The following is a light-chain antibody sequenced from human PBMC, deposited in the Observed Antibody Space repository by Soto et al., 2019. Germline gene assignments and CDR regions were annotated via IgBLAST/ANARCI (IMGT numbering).Light chain of an antibody. V-gene: IGLV1-40*01. CDR1: SSNIGAGYD. CDR2: GNS. Sequence: QSVLTQPHSVSGAPGQRVNISCTGSSSNIGAGYDVHWYQQLPGTAPKLLIYGNSNRPSGVPDRFSGSKSGTSASLAITGLQAEDEADYYCQSYDSSLSGYVFGTGTKVTVL. J-gene: IGLJ1*01. CDR3: QSYDSSLSGYV.